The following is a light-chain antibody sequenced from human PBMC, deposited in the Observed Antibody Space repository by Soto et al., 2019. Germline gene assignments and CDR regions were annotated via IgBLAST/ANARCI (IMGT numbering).Light chain of an antibody. CDR2: WAS. CDR1: QSVLYSSNNKNY. Sequence: DIVMTQSPDSLAVSLGGRATINCKSSQSVLYSSNNKNYLAWYQQKPGQPPKRLIYWASTRESGVPDRFSGSGSGTDFTLTISSLQAEDVAVYYCQHYYSHVRTFGQGTKVEIK. J-gene: IGKJ1*01. CDR3: QHYYSHVRT. V-gene: IGKV4-1*01.